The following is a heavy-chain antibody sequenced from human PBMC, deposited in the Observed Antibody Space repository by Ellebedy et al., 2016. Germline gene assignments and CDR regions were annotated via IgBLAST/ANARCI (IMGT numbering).Heavy chain of an antibody. CDR2: ISYDGSNK. V-gene: IGHV3-30*18. J-gene: IGHJ4*02. D-gene: IGHD1-26*01. CDR3: AKDRRGSYYGGLDY. CDR1: GFTFSSYG. Sequence: GESLKISCAASGFTFSSYGMHWVRQAPGKGLEWVAVISYDGSNKYYADSVKGRFTISRDNSKNTLYLQMNSLRAEDTAVYYCAKDRRGSYYGGLDYWGQGTLVTVSS.